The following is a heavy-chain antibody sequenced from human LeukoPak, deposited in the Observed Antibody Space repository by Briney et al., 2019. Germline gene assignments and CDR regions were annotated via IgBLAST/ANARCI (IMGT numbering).Heavy chain of an antibody. CDR2: INHSGST. D-gene: IGHD3-3*01. Sequence: SEALSLTCAVYGGSFSGYYWSWIRQPPGKGLEWIGEINHSGSTNYNPSLKGRVTISVDTSKNQFSLKLSSVTAADTAVYYCARGFRITIFGVVIYNWFDPWGQGTLVTVSS. J-gene: IGHJ5*02. CDR3: ARGFRITIFGVVIYNWFDP. CDR1: GGSFSGYY. V-gene: IGHV4-34*01.